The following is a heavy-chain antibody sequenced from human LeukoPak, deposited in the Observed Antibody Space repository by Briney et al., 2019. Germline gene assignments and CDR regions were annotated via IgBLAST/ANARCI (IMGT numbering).Heavy chain of an antibody. CDR3: AKGGVDTAMVDY. CDR1: GFTFSTYA. J-gene: IGHJ4*02. D-gene: IGHD5-18*01. CDR2: ILYDGSNK. Sequence: GGSLRLSCATSGFTFSTYAMHWVRQAPGKGLEWVAVILYDGSNKYFADSVKGRFTISRDNSKNTLFLQMNNLRGDDTAVYYCAKGGVDTAMVDYWGQGTLVTVSS. V-gene: IGHV3-30*18.